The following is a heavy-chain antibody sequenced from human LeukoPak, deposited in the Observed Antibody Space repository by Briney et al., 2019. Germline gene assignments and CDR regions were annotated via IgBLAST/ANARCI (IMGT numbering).Heavy chain of an antibody. CDR3: ARVPTSSSGVVGYYYYYMDV. J-gene: IGHJ6*03. V-gene: IGHV1-18*01. Sequence: ASVKVSCKASGCTFTSYGISWVRQAPGQGLEWMGWISAYNGNTNYPQKLQGRVTMTTDTSTSTAYMELRSLRSDDTAVYYCARVPTSSSGVVGYYYYYMDVWGKGTTVTVSS. D-gene: IGHD6-6*01. CDR2: ISAYNGNT. CDR1: GCTFTSYG.